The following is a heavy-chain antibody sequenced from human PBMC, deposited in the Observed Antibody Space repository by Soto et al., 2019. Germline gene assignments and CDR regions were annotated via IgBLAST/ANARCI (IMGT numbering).Heavy chain of an antibody. Sequence: EVSAKVSCKASGYTLSVSYIHLVRQTHGQRLEWMGWINPNNGVTNYAQKLQVRVTMNKETSTSTAYMELRSLRSDEMAVYYWAREGPASLNWGQGTLVTVSS. J-gene: IGHJ1*01. V-gene: IGHV1-18*03. D-gene: IGHD2-2*01. CDR2: INPNNGVT. CDR1: GYTLSVSY. CDR3: AREGPASLN.